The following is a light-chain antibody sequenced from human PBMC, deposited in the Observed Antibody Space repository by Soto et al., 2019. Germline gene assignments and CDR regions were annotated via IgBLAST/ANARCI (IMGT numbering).Light chain of an antibody. CDR1: QRISYW. CDR2: DAS. V-gene: IGKV1-5*01. J-gene: IGKJ2*01. Sequence: DVQMTQSPSTLSASVGDRVTITCRASQRISYWLAWYQQKPGKAPKLLIYDASSLESGVPSRFSGSGSGIEFTLTISSLQPDDFATYYCQQYNSYSPYTFGQGTKVEIK. CDR3: QQYNSYSPYT.